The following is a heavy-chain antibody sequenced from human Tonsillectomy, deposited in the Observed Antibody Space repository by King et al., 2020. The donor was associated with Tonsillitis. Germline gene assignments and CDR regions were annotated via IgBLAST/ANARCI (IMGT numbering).Heavy chain of an antibody. V-gene: IGHV3-74*01. Sequence: VQLLESGGGLVQPGGSLRLSCAASGYTFSSYWMHWVRQAPGKGLVWVSRINSDGSSTSYADSVKGRFTISRDNAKNTLYLQMNSLRAEDTAVYYCAADYGSGSYYKNPYYFDYWGQGTLVTVSS. D-gene: IGHD3-10*01. CDR1: GYTFSSYW. CDR3: AADYGSGSYYKNPYYFDY. J-gene: IGHJ4*02. CDR2: INSDGSST.